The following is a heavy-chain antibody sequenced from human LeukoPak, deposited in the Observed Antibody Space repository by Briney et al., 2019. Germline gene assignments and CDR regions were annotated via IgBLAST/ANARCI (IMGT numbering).Heavy chain of an antibody. CDR3: AKDYSGSYTNFDY. V-gene: IGHV3-23*01. D-gene: IGHD1-26*01. Sequence: GGSLRLSCAASGFTFSSYAMSWVRQAPGKGLEWVSAISGSTYYADSVKGRFTISRDNSKNTLYLQMNSLSAEDTAVYYCAKDYSGSYTNFDYWGQGTLVTVSS. CDR2: ISGST. J-gene: IGHJ4*02. CDR1: GFTFSSYA.